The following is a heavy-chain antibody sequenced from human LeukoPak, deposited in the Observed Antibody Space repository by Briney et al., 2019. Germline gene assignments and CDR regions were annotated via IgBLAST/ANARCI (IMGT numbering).Heavy chain of an antibody. J-gene: IGHJ4*02. V-gene: IGHV4-4*07. CDR2: IYTSGST. Sequence: SETLSLTCTASGGSISSYYWSWIRQPAGKGLEWIGRIYTSGSTNYNPSLKSRVTISADTSKNQFSLKLNSLTTADTAVYYCTRGAGWLIDYWGQGILVTVSS. CDR1: GGSISSYY. D-gene: IGHD3-16*01. CDR3: TRGAGWLIDY.